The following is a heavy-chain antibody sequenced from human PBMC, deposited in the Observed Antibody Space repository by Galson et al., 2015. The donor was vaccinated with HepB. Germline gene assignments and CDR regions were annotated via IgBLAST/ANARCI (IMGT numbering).Heavy chain of an antibody. V-gene: IGHV3-48*01. CDR2: ISSSSSTI. D-gene: IGHD5-12*01. CDR1: GFTFSSYS. Sequence: SLRLSCAASGFTFSSYSMNWVRQAPGKGLEWVSYISSSSSTIYYADSVKGRFTISRDNAKNSLYLQMNSLRAEDTAVYYCARAGRGATMVFHDYWGQGTLVTVSS. J-gene: IGHJ4*02. CDR3: ARAGRGATMVFHDY.